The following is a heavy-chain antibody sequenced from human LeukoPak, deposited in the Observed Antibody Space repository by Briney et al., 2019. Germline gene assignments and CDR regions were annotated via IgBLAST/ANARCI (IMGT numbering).Heavy chain of an antibody. V-gene: IGHV1-8*02. CDR1: GYTFTGYY. CDR2: MNPNSGNT. J-gene: IGHJ6*03. D-gene: IGHD6-6*01. Sequence: ASVKVSCKASGYTFTGYYMHWVRQAPGQGLEWMGWMNPNSGNTGYAQKFQGRFTITTNISISTAYMELSSLTSEDTAVYYCARGIAALDYYYMDGWGKGTTVTVSS. CDR3: ARGIAALDYYYMDG.